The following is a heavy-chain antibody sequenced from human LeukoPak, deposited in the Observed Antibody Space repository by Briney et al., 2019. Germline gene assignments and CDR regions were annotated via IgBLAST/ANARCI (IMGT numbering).Heavy chain of an antibody. CDR3: ARGYAMVWGKKSAFDI. CDR1: GDSVSSKSAA. V-gene: IGHV6-1*01. Sequence: SQTLSLTCGISGDSVSSKSAAWNWIRQSPSRGLEWLGRTYYRSKWYNDYAISVKSRITINPDTSKNQFSLQLNSVTPEDTAVYYCARGYAMVWGKKSAFDIWGQGTMVTVSS. CDR2: TYYRSKWYN. J-gene: IGHJ3*02. D-gene: IGHD3-10*01.